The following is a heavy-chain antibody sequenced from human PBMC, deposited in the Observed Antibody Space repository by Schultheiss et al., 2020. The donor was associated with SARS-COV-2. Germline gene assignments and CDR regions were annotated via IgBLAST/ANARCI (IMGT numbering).Heavy chain of an antibody. J-gene: IGHJ6*02. CDR1: GGSFSGYY. D-gene: IGHD3-22*01. Sequence: SQTLSLTCAVYGGSFSGYYWSWIRQPPGKGLEWIGRIYTSGSTNYNPSLKSRVTMSVDTSKNQFSLKLSSVTAADTAVYYCARIRYYYDSSTYRKYYYYGMDVWGQGTTVTVSS. V-gene: IGHV4-59*10. CDR2: IYTSGST. CDR3: ARIRYYYDSSTYRKYYYYGMDV.